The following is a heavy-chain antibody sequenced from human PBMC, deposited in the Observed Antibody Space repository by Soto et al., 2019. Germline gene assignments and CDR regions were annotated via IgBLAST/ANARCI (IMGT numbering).Heavy chain of an antibody. V-gene: IGHV3-15*01. CDR3: TTGKVVPAAIGYSYGYNVDY. D-gene: IGHD5-18*01. Sequence: GGSLRLSCAASGFTFSNAWMSWVRQAPGKGLEWVGRIKSKTDGGTTDYAAPVKGRFTISRDDSKNTLYLQMNSLKTEDTAVYYCTTGKVVPAAIGYSYGYNVDYWGQGTLVTVSS. CDR2: IKSKTDGGTT. J-gene: IGHJ4*02. CDR1: GFTFSNAW.